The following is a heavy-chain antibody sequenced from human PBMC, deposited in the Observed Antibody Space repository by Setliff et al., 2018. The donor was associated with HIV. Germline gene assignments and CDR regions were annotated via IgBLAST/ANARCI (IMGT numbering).Heavy chain of an antibody. Sequence: PSETLSLTCTVSGGSISSSSYFWGWIRQPPGKGLEWIGSIYYSGSTYYNPSLKSRLTMSVDTSKNQFSLKLSSVTAADTAVYYCTREGWSDHYYYYMDVWDKGTTVTVSS. J-gene: IGHJ6*03. V-gene: IGHV4-39*02. D-gene: IGHD2-15*01. CDR2: IYYSGST. CDR3: TREGWSDHYYYYMDV. CDR1: GGSISSSSYF.